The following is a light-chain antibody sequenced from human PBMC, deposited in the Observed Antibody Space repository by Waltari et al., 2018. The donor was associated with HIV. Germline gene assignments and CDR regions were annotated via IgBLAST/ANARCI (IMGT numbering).Light chain of an antibody. J-gene: IGLJ2*01. V-gene: IGLV1-44*01. CDR3: AAWDDSRAWF. Sequence: QSVLTQPPSASGTPGQSVTITCSGSSFNIGSNTVNWYQQLPGTPPKLLIYNNKQRPSGVPGRFSGSKSGTSASLTISGLQTEDEADYYCAAWDDSRAWFVGGGTKLTVL. CDR2: NNK. CDR1: SFNIGSNT.